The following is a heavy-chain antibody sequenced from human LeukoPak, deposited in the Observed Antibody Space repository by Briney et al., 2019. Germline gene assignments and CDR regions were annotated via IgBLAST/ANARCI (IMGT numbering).Heavy chain of an antibody. D-gene: IGHD3-16*01. J-gene: IGHJ4*02. V-gene: IGHV1-2*02. CDR2: INPNSGGT. Sequence: ASVKVSCKASGYTFTGYYMHWVRQAPGQGLEWMGWINPNSGGTNYAQKFQGRVTMTRDTSISTAYMELSRLRSDDTAVYYCARGRGDDFTGYFDYWGQGTLVTVSS. CDR1: GYTFTGYY. CDR3: ARGRGDDFTGYFDY.